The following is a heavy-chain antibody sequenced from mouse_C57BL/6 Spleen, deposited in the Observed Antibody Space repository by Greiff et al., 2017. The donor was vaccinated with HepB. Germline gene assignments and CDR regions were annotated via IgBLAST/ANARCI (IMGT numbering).Heavy chain of an antibody. D-gene: IGHD3-2*01. Sequence: VQLQQPGAELVMPGASVKLSCKASGYTFTSYWMHWVKQRPGQGLEWIGEFDPSDSYTNYNKKFKGKATLTVDKSSSTAYMQLSSLASEDSAVYDCARSDSSRYYALDYWGQGTSVTVSS. CDR1: GYTFTSYW. CDR3: ARSDSSRYYALDY. CDR2: FDPSDSYT. J-gene: IGHJ4*01. V-gene: IGHV1-69*01.